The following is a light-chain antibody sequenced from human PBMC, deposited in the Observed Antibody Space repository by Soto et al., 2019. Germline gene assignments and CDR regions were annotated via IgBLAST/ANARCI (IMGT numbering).Light chain of an antibody. CDR1: SSDVGGYNY. V-gene: IGLV2-14*01. J-gene: IGLJ1*01. CDR2: DVS. CDR3: SSYTSSSTLV. Sequence: QSVLIQPASVSGSPGQSITIYCTGTSSDVGGYNYVSWYQQHPGKAPKLMIYDVSNRPSGVSNRFSGSKSGNTASLTISGLQAEDEADYYCSSYTSSSTLVFGTGTKLTVL.